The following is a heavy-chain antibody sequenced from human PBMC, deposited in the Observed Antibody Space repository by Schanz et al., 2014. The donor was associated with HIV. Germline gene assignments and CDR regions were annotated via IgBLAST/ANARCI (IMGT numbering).Heavy chain of an antibody. CDR2: IIPIFGTA. V-gene: IGHV1-69*01. Sequence: QVQLVQSGAEVKKPGSSVKVSCKASGDTFRRYSIHWVRQAPGQGLEWMGGIIPIFGTANYAQKFQGRVTIIADESTSTAYMELSSLRSADTAVYYCARTRGIAVAGFDYWGQGTLVTVSS. J-gene: IGHJ4*02. D-gene: IGHD6-19*01. CDR3: ARTRGIAVAGFDY. CDR1: GDTFRRYS.